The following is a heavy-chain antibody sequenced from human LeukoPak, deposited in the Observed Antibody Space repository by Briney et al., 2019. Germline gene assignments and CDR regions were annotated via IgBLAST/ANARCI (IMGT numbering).Heavy chain of an antibody. D-gene: IGHD3-22*01. V-gene: IGHV4-34*01. CDR2: INHSGST. CDR1: GGSFSGYY. Sequence: SETLSLTCAVYGGSFSGYYWSWIRQPPGKGLEWIGEINHSGSTNYNPSLKSRFTISVDTSKNQFSLKLSSVTAADTAVYYCARPYYYDSTDAFDIWGQGTMVTVSS. CDR3: ARPYYYDSTDAFDI. J-gene: IGHJ3*02.